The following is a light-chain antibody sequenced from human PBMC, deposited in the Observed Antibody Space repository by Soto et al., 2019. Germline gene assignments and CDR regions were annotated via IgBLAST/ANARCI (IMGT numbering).Light chain of an antibody. CDR1: SSNIGAGFD. CDR2: GNS. V-gene: IGLV1-40*01. Sequence: QSVLAQPPSVSGAPGQRVTISCTVSSSNIGAGFDVHWYQQLPGTAPKLLIYGNSNRPSGVPDRFSGSRSGTSASLAITGLQAEDEADYYCQSYDSSLTGSKVFGSGTKVTV. CDR3: QSYDSSLTGSKV. J-gene: IGLJ1*01.